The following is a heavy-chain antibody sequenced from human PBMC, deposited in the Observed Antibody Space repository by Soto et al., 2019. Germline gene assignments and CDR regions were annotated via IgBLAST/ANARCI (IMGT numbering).Heavy chain of an antibody. V-gene: IGHV3-11*06. D-gene: IGHD6-6*01. CDR1: GFIFSDYY. CDR3: AMAQITAQYYFDY. Sequence: GGSLRLSCAASGFIFSDYYMSWIRQAPGKGLEWVSYISGSGSYTNYADSVKGRFTISRDNAKNSLYLQIYSLRAEDTAVYYCAMAQITAQYYFDYWGQGALVTVSS. CDR2: ISGSGSYT. J-gene: IGHJ4*02.